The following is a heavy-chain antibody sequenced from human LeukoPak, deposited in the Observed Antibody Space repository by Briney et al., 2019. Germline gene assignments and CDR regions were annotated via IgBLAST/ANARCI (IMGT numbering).Heavy chain of an antibody. D-gene: IGHD7-27*01. CDR1: GDSLRSYY. Sequence: PSETLSLTCTVSGDSLRSYYWTWIRQPPGKGLEWIGYIYYTGSANYNPSLKSQVTISVDTSKNQFSLKLTSVTAADTAVYYCARVASGVMDVWGPGTTVTVSS. CDR3: ARVASGVMDV. J-gene: IGHJ6*02. V-gene: IGHV4-59*01. CDR2: IYYTGSA.